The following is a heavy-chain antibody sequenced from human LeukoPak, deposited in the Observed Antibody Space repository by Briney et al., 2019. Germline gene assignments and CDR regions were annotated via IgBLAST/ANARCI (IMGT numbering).Heavy chain of an antibody. Sequence: PSETLSLTCTVSGGSISSYYWSWIRQPPGMGLEWIGYIYYSGSTNYNPSLKSRVTISVDTSKNQFSLKLSSVTAADTAVYYCARGGCSSTSCATDWFDPWGQGTLVTVSS. CDR2: IYYSGST. J-gene: IGHJ5*02. D-gene: IGHD2-2*01. CDR1: GGSISSYY. CDR3: ARGGCSSTSCATDWFDP. V-gene: IGHV4-59*01.